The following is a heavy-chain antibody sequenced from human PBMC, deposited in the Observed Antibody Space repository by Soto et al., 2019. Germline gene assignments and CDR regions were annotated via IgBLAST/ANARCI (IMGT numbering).Heavy chain of an antibody. CDR2: IWYDGSNK. CDR1: GFTFSSYG. D-gene: IGHD2-15*01. Sequence: GGSLRLSCAASGFTFSSYGMHWVRQAPGKGLEWVAVIWYDGSNKYYADSVKGRFTISRDNSKNTLYLQMNSLRAEDTAVYYCARPDVAATPTLAYWGQGTLVTVPQ. V-gene: IGHV3-33*01. J-gene: IGHJ4*02. CDR3: ARPDVAATPTLAY.